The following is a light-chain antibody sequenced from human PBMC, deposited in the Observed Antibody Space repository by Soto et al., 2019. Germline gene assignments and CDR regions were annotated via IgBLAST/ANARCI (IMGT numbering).Light chain of an antibody. CDR3: SSYTSGRDVYV. CDR1: SSDVGSYHY. V-gene: IGLV2-14*01. Sequence: QSVLTQPASVSGSPGQSITISCTGTSSDVGSYHYVSWFQQHPGKAPKLIIFEVSDRPSGVSTRLSGSKSGDTASLTISGLQADDEADYYCSSYTSGRDVYVFGGGTKV. CDR2: EVS. J-gene: IGLJ1*01.